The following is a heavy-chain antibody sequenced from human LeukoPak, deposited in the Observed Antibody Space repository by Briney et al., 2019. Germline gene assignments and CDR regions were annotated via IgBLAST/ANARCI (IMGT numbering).Heavy chain of an antibody. V-gene: IGHV4-61*01. Sequence: SETLSLTCTVSGYSISNGYYWSWIRQPPGKGLEWIGYIYYSGSTNYNPSLKSRVTISVDTSKNQFSLKLSSVTAADTAVYYCAGWGATIQGWFDPWGQGTLVTVSS. D-gene: IGHD5-24*01. CDR1: GYSISNGYY. CDR3: AGWGATIQGWFDP. J-gene: IGHJ5*02. CDR2: IYYSGST.